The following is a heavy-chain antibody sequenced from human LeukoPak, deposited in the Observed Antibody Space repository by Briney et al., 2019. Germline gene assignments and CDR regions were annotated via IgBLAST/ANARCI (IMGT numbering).Heavy chain of an antibody. V-gene: IGHV1-2*02. J-gene: IGHJ6*02. Sequence: ASVKVSCKAPGYTFTGYYMHWVRQAPGQGLEWMGWINPNSGGTNYAQKFQGRVTMTRDTSISTAYMELSRLRSDDTAVYYCARRSIRTHYYYYGMDVWGQGTTVTVSS. CDR3: ARRSIRTHYYYYGMDV. CDR1: GYTFTGYY. CDR2: INPNSGGT. D-gene: IGHD3-3*02.